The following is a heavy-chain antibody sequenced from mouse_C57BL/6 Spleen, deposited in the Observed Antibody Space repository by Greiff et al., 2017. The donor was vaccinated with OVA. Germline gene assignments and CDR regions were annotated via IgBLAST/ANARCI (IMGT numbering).Heavy chain of an antibody. CDR2: IDPSDSYT. Sequence: QVQLKQPGAELVMPGASVKLSCKASGYTFTSYWMHWVKQRPGQGLEWIGEIDPSDSYTNYNQKFKGKSTLTVDKSSSTAYMQLSSLTSEDSAVYYCARAYGSILFAYWGQGTLVTVSA. CDR1: GYTFTSYW. V-gene: IGHV1-69*01. D-gene: IGHD1-1*01. CDR3: ARAYGSILFAY. J-gene: IGHJ3*01.